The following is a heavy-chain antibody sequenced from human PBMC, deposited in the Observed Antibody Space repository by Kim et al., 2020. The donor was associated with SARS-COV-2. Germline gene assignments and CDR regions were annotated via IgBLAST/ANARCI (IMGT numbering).Heavy chain of an antibody. CDR1: GFTFNTYG. V-gene: IGHV3-30*18. J-gene: IGHJ4*02. D-gene: IGHD1-26*01. CDR2: ISYDGSNK. Sequence: GGSLRLSCAASGFTFNTYGMHWVRQVPGKGLEWVAVISYDGSNKYYADSVKGRFTISRDNSKNTLYLQMNSLRIEDTAVYYCAKSFSGSYFGYDYWGQGTLVTGSS. CDR3: AKSFSGSYFGYDY.